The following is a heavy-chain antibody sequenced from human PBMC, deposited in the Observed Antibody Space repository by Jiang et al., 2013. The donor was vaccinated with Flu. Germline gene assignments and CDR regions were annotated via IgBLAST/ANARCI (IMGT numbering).Heavy chain of an antibody. J-gene: IGHJ3*02. CDR3: ARQGYYSPYAFDI. D-gene: IGHD2-21*01. CDR2: FYYSGST. Sequence: GLVKPSETLSLTCTVSGGSINRSSYYWGWIRQPPGKGLEWIGSFYYSGSTYDNPSLKSRVTIPVDTSKNQFSLKLTSVTAAVTAVYYCARQGYYSPYAFDIWGQGTMVTVSS. CDR1: GGSINRSSYY. V-gene: IGHV4-39*01.